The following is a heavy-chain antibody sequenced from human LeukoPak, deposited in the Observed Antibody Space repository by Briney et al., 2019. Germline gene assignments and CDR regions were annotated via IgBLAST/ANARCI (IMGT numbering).Heavy chain of an antibody. J-gene: IGHJ4*02. V-gene: IGHV4-39*01. CDR1: GGSVGSSTYY. Sequence: PSETLSLTCTVSGGSVGSSTYYWGWIRQPPGKGLEWIGSIYYSGSTYYNPSLKSRVTISVDTSKNQFSLKLSSVTAADTAVYYCARTTYYYDSSGYLFDYWGQGTLVTVSS. D-gene: IGHD3-22*01. CDR2: IYYSGST. CDR3: ARTTYYYDSSGYLFDY.